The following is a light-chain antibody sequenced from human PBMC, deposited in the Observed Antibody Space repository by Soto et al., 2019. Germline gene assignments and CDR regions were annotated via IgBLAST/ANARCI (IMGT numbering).Light chain of an antibody. CDR1: QSISSK. Sequence: EIVMTQSPATLSVSPGERATLSCRASQSISSKLVWYQQKPGQAPRLLMYDTSTRATGIPARFSGSGSGTEFTLTISSLQSEDFAVYYCQQYNNWPYTFGQGTKLEIK. V-gene: IGKV3-15*01. J-gene: IGKJ2*01. CDR2: DTS. CDR3: QQYNNWPYT.